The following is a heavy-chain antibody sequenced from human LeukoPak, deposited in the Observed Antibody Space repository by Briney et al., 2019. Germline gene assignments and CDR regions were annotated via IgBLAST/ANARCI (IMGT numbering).Heavy chain of an antibody. D-gene: IGHD3-10*01. Sequence: SETLSLTCTVSGGSISSYYWSWIRQPPGKGLEWVGYIYYSGSTNYNPSLKSRVTISVDTFKNQFSLKLGSVTAADTAVYYCASKGYYGSGRFDYWGQGTLVTVSS. V-gene: IGHV4-59*01. CDR3: ASKGYYGSGRFDY. CDR2: IYYSGST. CDR1: GGSISSYY. J-gene: IGHJ4*02.